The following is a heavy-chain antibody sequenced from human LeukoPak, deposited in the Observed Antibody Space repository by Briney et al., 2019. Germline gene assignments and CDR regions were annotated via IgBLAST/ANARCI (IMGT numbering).Heavy chain of an antibody. CDR3: ARENGYYAYNWFDP. D-gene: IGHD2/OR15-2a*01. J-gene: IGHJ5*02. CDR1: GGSFSGYY. V-gene: IGHV4-34*01. CDR2: INHSGST. Sequence: SETLSLTCAVYGGSFSGYYWSWIRQPPGKGLEWIGEINHSGSTNYNPSLKSRVTISVDTSKNQFSLKLSSVTAADTAVYYCARENGYYAYNWFDPWGQGTLVTVSS.